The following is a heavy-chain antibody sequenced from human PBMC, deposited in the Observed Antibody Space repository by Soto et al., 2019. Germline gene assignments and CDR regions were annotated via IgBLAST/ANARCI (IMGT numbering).Heavy chain of an antibody. V-gene: IGHV5-51*01. CDR2: IYPGDSDT. CDR1: GYRFTSYW. CDR3: ARRQYCSRGSCYGELDY. Sequence: GEFLKISCKGSGYRFTSYWIGWVRQMPGKGLEWMGIIYPGDSDTRYSPSFQGQVTMSADKSISTAYLQWSSLKASDTAMYYCARRQYCSRGSCYGELDYWGQGTLVTVPS. J-gene: IGHJ4*02. D-gene: IGHD2-15*01.